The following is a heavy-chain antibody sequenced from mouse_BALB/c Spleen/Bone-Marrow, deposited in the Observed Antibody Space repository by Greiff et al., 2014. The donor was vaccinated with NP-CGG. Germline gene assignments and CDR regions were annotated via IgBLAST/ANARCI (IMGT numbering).Heavy chain of an antibody. D-gene: IGHD1-1*02. Sequence: EVQVVESGAELVKPGASVKLSCTASGFNIKDTYMHWVKQRPEQGLEWIGRIDPANGNTKYDPKFQGKATITADTSSNTAYLQLSSLTSEDTAVCYCARYDYGWYFYVWGAGTTVTVSS. J-gene: IGHJ1*01. CDR1: GFNIKDTY. V-gene: IGHV14-3*02. CDR2: IDPANGNT. CDR3: ARYDYGWYFYV.